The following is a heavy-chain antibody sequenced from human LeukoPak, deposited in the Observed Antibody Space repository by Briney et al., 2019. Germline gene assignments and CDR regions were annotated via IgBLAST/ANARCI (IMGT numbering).Heavy chain of an antibody. J-gene: IGHJ4*02. V-gene: IGHV3-74*01. Sequence: PGGSLRLSCAASGFTFSSYWIHWVRQAPGKGLVWVSRINTDGSSRNYADSVKGRFTISRDNAKNTLHLQMNSLRAEDTAVYYCARDTVGAYDYWAQGTLVIVFS. CDR1: GFTFSSYW. D-gene: IGHD1-26*01. CDR2: INTDGSSR. CDR3: ARDTVGAYDY.